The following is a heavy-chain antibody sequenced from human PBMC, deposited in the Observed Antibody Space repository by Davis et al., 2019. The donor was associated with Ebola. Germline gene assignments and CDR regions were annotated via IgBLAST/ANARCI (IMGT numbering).Heavy chain of an antibody. Sequence: SETLSLTCTVSGGSISINYWTWIRQPAGKGLEWLGRIFTSGSTKYNPSLKSRVTISLDTSKNQFSLKLSSVTAADTAVYYCARGRGYSSSQTTFDYWGQGTLVTVSS. J-gene: IGHJ4*02. CDR2: IFTSGST. CDR3: ARGRGYSSSQTTFDY. V-gene: IGHV4-4*07. D-gene: IGHD6-6*01. CDR1: GGSISINY.